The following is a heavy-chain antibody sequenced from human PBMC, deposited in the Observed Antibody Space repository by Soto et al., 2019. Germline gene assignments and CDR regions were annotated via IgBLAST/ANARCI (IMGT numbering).Heavy chain of an antibody. J-gene: IGHJ4*02. CDR1: GFTFSTYT. Sequence: GGSLRLSCAASGFTFSTYTMHWVRQAPGKGLEWVALISYDGSNQYYADSVRGRFTISRDNSKNTVYLQMNSLREEDTAVYFCAKDLGYSASVSYPDLWGKGSLVTVSS. D-gene: IGHD3-10*01. CDR2: ISYDGSNQ. CDR3: AKDLGYSASVSYPDL. V-gene: IGHV3-30*18.